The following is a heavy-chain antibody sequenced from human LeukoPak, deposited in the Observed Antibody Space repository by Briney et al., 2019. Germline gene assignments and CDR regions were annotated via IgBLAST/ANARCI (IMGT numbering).Heavy chain of an antibody. V-gene: IGHV1-24*01. CDR2: FDPEDGET. J-gene: IGHJ4*02. CDR1: GYTLTELS. CDR3: ATDSQQWLAGYYFDY. D-gene: IGHD6-19*01. Sequence: VASVTVSCTVSGYTLTELSMHWVRQAPGKGLEWMGGFDPEDGETIYAQKFQGRVTMTEDTSTDTAYMELSSLRSEDTAVYYCATDSQQWLAGYYFDYWGQGTLVTVSS.